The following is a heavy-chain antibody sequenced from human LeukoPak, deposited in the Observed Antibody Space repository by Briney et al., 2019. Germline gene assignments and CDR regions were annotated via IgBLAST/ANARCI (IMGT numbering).Heavy chain of an antibody. Sequence: SETLSLTCTVSGDSLSSDSYFWGWIRQPPGKGLEWIGYIYNTGSTNYNPSLKSRVTISVDTSENQFSLKLSSVTAADTAVYYCARWTDYYYYGMDVWGQGTTVTVSS. J-gene: IGHJ6*02. V-gene: IGHV4-61*01. CDR2: IYNTGST. CDR3: ARWTDYYYYGMDV. D-gene: IGHD3/OR15-3a*01. CDR1: GDSLSSDSYF.